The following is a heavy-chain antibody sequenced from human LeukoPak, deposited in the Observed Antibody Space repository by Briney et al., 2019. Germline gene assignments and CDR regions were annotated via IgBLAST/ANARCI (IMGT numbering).Heavy chain of an antibody. V-gene: IGHV3-66*01. CDR3: ASEYSSSSGWFDP. CDR2: IYSGGST. D-gene: IGHD6-6*01. Sequence: GGSLRLSCAASGFTVSSNYMSWVRQAPGKGLEWVSVIYSGGSTYYADSVKGRFTISRDNSKNTLYLQMNSLRAEDTAVYYCASEYSSSSGWFDPWGQGTLVTVSS. J-gene: IGHJ5*02. CDR1: GFTVSSNY.